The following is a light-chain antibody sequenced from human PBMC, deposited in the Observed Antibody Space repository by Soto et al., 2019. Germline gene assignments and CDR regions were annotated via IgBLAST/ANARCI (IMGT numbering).Light chain of an antibody. CDR2: GAS. J-gene: IGKJ1*01. CDR3: QLYXNSQWT. CDR1: QSVSSSF. Sequence: ESVLTQSPGTLSLSPGERATLSCRASQSVSSSFLAWYQQKPGQAPRLLIYGASSRATGFPDRFSGSGSGTDFTLTISRLEPEDFAVYYCQLYXNSQWTFAQGTKVDIK. V-gene: IGKV3-20*01.